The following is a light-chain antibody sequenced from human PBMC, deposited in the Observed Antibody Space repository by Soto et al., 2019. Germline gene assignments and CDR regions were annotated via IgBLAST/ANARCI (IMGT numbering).Light chain of an antibody. CDR3: SLYTSSSTPVV. Sequence: QSALTQPASVSGSPGQSITISCTGTTRDVGGYNYVSWYQQHPGKTPKLMIYDVTNRPSGVSNRFSGSKSGNTASLTISGLQAEDEADYYCSLYTSSSTPVVFGGGTQLTVL. CDR1: TRDVGGYNY. J-gene: IGLJ2*01. V-gene: IGLV2-14*03. CDR2: DVT.